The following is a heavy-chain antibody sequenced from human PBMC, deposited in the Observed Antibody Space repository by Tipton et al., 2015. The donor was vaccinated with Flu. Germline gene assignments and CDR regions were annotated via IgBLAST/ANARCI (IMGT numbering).Heavy chain of an antibody. CDR1: GGSMSSFY. CDR3: ARRDCAGGICYSRVYDAFDI. CDR2: MYVSGST. D-gene: IGHD2-8*02. Sequence: TLSLTCTVSGGSMSSFYWTWIRQPAGKGLEWIGRMYVSGSTKYNPSLKSRVTMSVDTSKNQFSLKLGSVTAGDTAVYYCARRDCAGGICYSRVYDAFDIWGQGTLVTVSS. V-gene: IGHV4-4*07. J-gene: IGHJ3*02.